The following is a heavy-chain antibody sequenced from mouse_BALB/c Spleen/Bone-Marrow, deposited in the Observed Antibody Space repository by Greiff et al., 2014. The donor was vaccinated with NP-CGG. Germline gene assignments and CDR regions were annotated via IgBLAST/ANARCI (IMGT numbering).Heavy chain of an antibody. V-gene: IGHV1-80*01. Sequence: VQLQQSGAELVRPGSSVKISCKASGYAFSAYWMNWVKQWPGQGLEWIGQIYPGDGDTNYNGKFKGKATLTADKSSSTAYMQLSSLTSEDSAVYFCTRSTATFDYWGQGTTLTVSS. CDR2: IYPGDGDT. J-gene: IGHJ2*01. D-gene: IGHD1-2*01. CDR3: TRSTATFDY. CDR1: GYAFSAYW.